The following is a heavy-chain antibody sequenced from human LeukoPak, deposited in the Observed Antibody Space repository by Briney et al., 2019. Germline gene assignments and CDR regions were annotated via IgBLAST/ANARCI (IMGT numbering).Heavy chain of an antibody. Sequence: ASVKVSCKASGYTFSSYDINWMRQATGQGLEWMGWMNPNSGNTGYAQKFQGRVTMTRNTSISTAYMELSSLRSEDTAVYYCARTGYSYGYYYYYYYGMDVWGQGTTVTVSS. V-gene: IGHV1-8*01. CDR2: MNPNSGNT. D-gene: IGHD5-18*01. J-gene: IGHJ6*02. CDR1: GYTFSSYD. CDR3: ARTGYSYGYYYYYYYGMDV.